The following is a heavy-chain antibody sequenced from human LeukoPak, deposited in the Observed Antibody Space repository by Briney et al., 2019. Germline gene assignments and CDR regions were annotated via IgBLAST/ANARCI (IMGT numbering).Heavy chain of an antibody. J-gene: IGHJ4*02. CDR1: GGSISSGSYY. Sequence: NPSQTLSLTCTVSGGSISSGSYYWGWIRQPPGKGLEWIGSIYYSGSTYYNPSLKSRVTISVDTSKNQFSLKLSSVTAADTAVYYCARAGWGYYFDYWGQGTLVTVSS. D-gene: IGHD7-27*01. V-gene: IGHV4-39*07. CDR3: ARAGWGYYFDY. CDR2: IYYSGST.